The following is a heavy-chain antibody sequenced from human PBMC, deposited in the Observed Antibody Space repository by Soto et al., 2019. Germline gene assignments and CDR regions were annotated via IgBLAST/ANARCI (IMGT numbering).Heavy chain of an antibody. D-gene: IGHD3-16*01. CDR3: VKEKVPTFLHAFDI. CDR2: ISWKSGDI. CDR1: GFKFDDYA. J-gene: IGHJ3*02. Sequence: EVQLVESGGGLVQPGGSLRLSCAASGFKFDDYAMHWVRQAPGKGLEWVSGISWKSGDINYADSVKGRFTISRDNAKNSLFLQMNNLSADDTALYYCVKEKVPTFLHAFDIWGQGTMDTVSS. V-gene: IGHV3-9*01.